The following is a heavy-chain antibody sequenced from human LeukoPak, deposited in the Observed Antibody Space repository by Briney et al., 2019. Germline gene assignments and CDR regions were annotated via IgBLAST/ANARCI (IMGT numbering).Heavy chain of an antibody. V-gene: IGHV6-1*01. J-gene: IGHJ5*02. D-gene: IGHD2-2*01. CDR2: TYYRSTWYN. Sequence: SQTLSLTCAISGDSVSSNSVTWNWIRQSPSRGLEWLGRTYYRSTWYNDYAVSVRGRITVNPDTSKNQFSLHLNSVTPEGTAVYYCARRLTQYDCFDPRGQGILVTVSS. CDR3: ARRLTQYDCFDP. CDR1: GDSVSSNSVT.